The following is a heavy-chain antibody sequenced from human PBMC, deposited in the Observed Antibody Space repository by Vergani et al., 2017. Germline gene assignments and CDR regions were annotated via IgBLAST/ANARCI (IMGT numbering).Heavy chain of an antibody. CDR3: AREVSGYYDSSGYDYVY. CDR1: GYSISSGYY. D-gene: IGHD3-22*01. Sequence: VQLQESGPGLVKPSETLSLTCTVSGYSISSGYYWGWIRQPPGKGLEWIGSIYHSGSTYYNPSLKSRVTISVDTSKNQFSLKLSSVTAADTAVYYCAREVSGYYDSSGYDYVYWGQGTLVTVSS. V-gene: IGHV4-38-2*02. J-gene: IGHJ4*02. CDR2: IYHSGST.